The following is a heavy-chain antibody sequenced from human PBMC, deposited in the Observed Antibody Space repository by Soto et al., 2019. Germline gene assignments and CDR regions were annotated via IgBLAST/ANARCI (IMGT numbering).Heavy chain of an antibody. CDR3: ARDRRYNWNSDYFYYGMDV. CDR1: GGTFSSYA. D-gene: IGHD1-7*01. CDR2: IIPIFGTA. Sequence: SVKVSCKASGGTFSSYAISWVRQAPGQGLDWMGGIIPIFGTANYAQKFQGRVTITADESTSTAYMELSSLRSEDTAVYYCARDRRYNWNSDYFYYGMDVWGQETMVTVSS. J-gene: IGHJ6*02. V-gene: IGHV1-69*13.